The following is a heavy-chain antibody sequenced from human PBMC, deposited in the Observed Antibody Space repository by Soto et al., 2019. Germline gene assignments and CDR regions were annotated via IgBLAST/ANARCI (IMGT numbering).Heavy chain of an antibody. Sequence: PSETLSLTCNVSGGSITDSIYYWGWIRQPPGKGLEWIGNINFNEITYSSPSLKSRVTISIDTSKNRFSLKVNSVTAADTAVYHCARQRVSGDYDSWGQGPLVTVSS. J-gene: IGHJ4*02. V-gene: IGHV4-39*01. D-gene: IGHD3-3*01. CDR1: GGSITDSIYY. CDR2: INFNEIT. CDR3: ARQRVSGDYDS.